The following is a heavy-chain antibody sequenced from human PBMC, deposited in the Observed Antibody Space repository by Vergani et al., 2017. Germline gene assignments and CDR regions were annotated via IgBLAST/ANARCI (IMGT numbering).Heavy chain of an antibody. V-gene: IGHV4-59*01. CDR2: IYYNGRT. CDR3: VRDTRRYFLDSIDGGDSDSPPFVPAV. Sequence: QVRLQESGPGLVRPSETLSLTCTVSGGSLTPYYWSWIRQSPGKGLEWIGNIYYNGRTKYNPSLKSRATISADTSKDQFSLRLTSMTAADTAVYYCVRDTRRYFLDSIDGGDSDSPPFVPAVWGLGTWVIVSS. CDR1: GGSLTPYY. D-gene: IGHD2-21*01. J-gene: IGHJ3*01.